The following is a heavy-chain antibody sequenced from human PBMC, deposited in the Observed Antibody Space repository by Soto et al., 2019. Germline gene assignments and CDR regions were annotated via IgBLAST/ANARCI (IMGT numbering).Heavy chain of an antibody. CDR2: IYYSGST. CDR1: GGSISSGAYY. CDR3: ARDRSGYDLRAFDY. Sequence: SETLSLTCPVSGGSISSGAYYWSWIRQPPGKGLEWIGYIYYSGSTYYNPSLKSRVTISVDTSKTQFSLKRSSVTAADTAVYYRARDRSGYDLRAFDYWGQGTLVTGLL. V-gene: IGHV4-30-4*01. D-gene: IGHD5-12*01. J-gene: IGHJ4*02.